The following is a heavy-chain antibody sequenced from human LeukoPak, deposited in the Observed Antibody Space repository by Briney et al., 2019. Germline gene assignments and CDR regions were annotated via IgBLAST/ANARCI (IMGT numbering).Heavy chain of an antibody. CDR3: ARGDYGDYFLSSGYYFDY. CDR1: GFTLSSYG. Sequence: TGGSLRLSCAASGFTLSSYGMHWVRQAPGKGLEWVAFIRYDGTNKYYADSVKGRFTISRDNAKNSLYLQMNSLRAEDTAVYYCARGDYGDYFLSSGYYFDYWGQGTLVTVSS. J-gene: IGHJ4*02. V-gene: IGHV3-30*02. D-gene: IGHD4-17*01. CDR2: IRYDGTNK.